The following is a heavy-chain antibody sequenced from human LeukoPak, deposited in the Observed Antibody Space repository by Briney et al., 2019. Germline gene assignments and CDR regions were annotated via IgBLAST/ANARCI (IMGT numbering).Heavy chain of an antibody. CDR1: GGTFSSYA. D-gene: IGHD3-10*01. V-gene: IGHV1-46*01. J-gene: IGHJ6*04. CDR2: INPSGGST. CDR3: ARHSGMDV. Sequence: GASVKVSRKASGGTFSSYAISWVRQAPGQGLEWMGIINPSGGSTSYAQKFQGRVTMTRDTSTSTVYMGLSSLRSEDTAVYYCARHSGMDVWGKGTTVTVSS.